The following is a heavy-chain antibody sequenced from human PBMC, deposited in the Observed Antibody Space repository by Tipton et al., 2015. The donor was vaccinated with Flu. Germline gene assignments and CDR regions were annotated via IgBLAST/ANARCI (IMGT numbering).Heavy chain of an antibody. D-gene: IGHD1-14*01. V-gene: IGHV3-23*01. CDR3: AKTGQFDN. CDR2: ISISGTTT. CDR1: GFMFSNYA. Sequence: CAASGFMFSNYAMSWVRQAPGRGLEWVSTISISGTTTYYADSVKGRFTISRDNSKNSLYLQMNGLRAEDTAIYYCAKTGQFDNWGQGALVTVSS. J-gene: IGHJ4*02.